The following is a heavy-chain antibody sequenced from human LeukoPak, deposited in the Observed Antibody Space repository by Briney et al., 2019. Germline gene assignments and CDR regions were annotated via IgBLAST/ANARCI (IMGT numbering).Heavy chain of an antibody. J-gene: IGHJ4*02. Sequence: KPSETLSLTCTVSGGSISSYYWSWIRQPPGKGLEWIGYIYYSGSTNYNPSLKSRVTISVDTSKNQFSLKLSSVTAADTAVYYCARVPNSYSSGWYDYFDYWGQGTLVTVSS. V-gene: IGHV4-59*12. D-gene: IGHD6-19*01. CDR1: GGSISSYY. CDR3: ARVPNSYSSGWYDYFDY. CDR2: IYYSGST.